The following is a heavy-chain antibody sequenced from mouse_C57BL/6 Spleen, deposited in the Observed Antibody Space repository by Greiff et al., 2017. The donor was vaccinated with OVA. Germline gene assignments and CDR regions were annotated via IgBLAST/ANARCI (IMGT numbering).Heavy chain of an antibody. CDR3: AREGIYYYYEPPFAY. V-gene: IGHV1-22*01. CDR1: GYTFTDYN. D-gene: IGHD2-4*01. Sequence: VQLQQSGPELVKPGASVKMSCKASGYTFTDYNMHWVKQSHGKSLEWIGYINPNNGGTSYNQKFKGKATLTVNKSSSTAYMELRILTSEYSAVYYCAREGIYYYYEPPFAYWGQGTLVTVSA. J-gene: IGHJ3*01. CDR2: INPNNGGT.